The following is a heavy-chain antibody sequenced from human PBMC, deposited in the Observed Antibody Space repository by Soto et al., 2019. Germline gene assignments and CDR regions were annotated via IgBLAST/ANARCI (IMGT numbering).Heavy chain of an antibody. CDR1: GGSFSGYY. CDR3: ARVVDFRNYVDY. Sequence: PSETLSLTCSVYGGSFSGYYWSWIRQPPGKGLEWIGEINHSGSTNYNPSLKSRVSISVDTSKNQFSLKLNSVTAADTAVYYCARVVDFRNYVDYWGQGTLVTVS. CDR2: INHSGST. J-gene: IGHJ4*02. D-gene: IGHD5-12*01. V-gene: IGHV4-34*01.